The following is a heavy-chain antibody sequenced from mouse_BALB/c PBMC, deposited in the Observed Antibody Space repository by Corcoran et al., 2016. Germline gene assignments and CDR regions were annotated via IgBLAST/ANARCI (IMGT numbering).Heavy chain of an antibody. V-gene: IGHV14-3*02. D-gene: IGHD2-1*01. J-gene: IGHJ4*01. Sequence: EVQLQQSGAELVKPGASVKLSCTASGFNIKDTYIHWVSQRPEQGLEWIGRIDPANGNTKYDPKFQGKATIPADTSSNTGYLQLSSLTSEDTAVYYCAGSGGNYVGAMDSWGQGTSVTVSS. CDR3: AGSGGNYVGAMDS. CDR1: GFNIKDTY. CDR2: IDPANGNT.